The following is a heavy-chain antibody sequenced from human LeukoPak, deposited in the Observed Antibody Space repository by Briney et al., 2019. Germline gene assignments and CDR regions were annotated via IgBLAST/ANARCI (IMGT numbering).Heavy chain of an antibody. CDR3: ARGASLAYYYDSSGYYK. V-gene: IGHV4-34*01. Sequence: PSETLSLTCAVYGGSFSGYYWSWIRQPPGKGLEWIGEINHSGSTNYNPSLKSRVTKSVDTSKNQFSLKLSSVTAADTAVYYCARGASLAYYYDSSGYYKWGQGTLVTVSS. J-gene: IGHJ4*02. CDR2: INHSGST. CDR1: GGSFSGYY. D-gene: IGHD3-22*01.